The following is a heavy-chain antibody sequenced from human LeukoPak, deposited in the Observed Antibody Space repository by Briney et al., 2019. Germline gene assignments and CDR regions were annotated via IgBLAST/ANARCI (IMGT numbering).Heavy chain of an antibody. CDR2: ISYDGSNK. V-gene: IGHV3-30-3*01. CDR3: AREPMYCGGDCYFYYYYYGMDV. J-gene: IGHJ6*02. D-gene: IGHD2-21*02. Sequence: GGSLRLSCAASGFTFSSYAMHWVRQARGKGLEWVAVISYDGSNKYCADSVKGRFTISRDNSKNTLYLQMNSLRAEDTAVYYCAREPMYCGGDCYFYYYYYGMDVWGQGATVTVSS. CDR1: GFTFSSYA.